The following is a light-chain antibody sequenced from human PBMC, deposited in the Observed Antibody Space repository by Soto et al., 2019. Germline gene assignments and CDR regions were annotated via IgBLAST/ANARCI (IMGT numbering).Light chain of an antibody. CDR2: DTS. J-gene: IGKJ2*01. Sequence: EIVLTQSPGTLSLSPGERATLSCRASQSLSSRSLAWYQQKPGQAPRLLIYDTSSRATDIPDRFTGSGSGTDFTLTISRLEPEEFAGYYCHQYIMSPYTFGQGTKLEIK. CDR1: QSLSSRS. CDR3: HQYIMSPYT. V-gene: IGKV3-20*01.